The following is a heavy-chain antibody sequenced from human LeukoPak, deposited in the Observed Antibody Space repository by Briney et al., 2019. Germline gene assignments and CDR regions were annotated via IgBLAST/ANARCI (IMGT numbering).Heavy chain of an antibody. V-gene: IGHV3-21*01. CDR1: GFTFSSYS. J-gene: IGHJ3*02. CDR3: ATTDTIAAAGTDAFDI. D-gene: IGHD6-13*01. Sequence: GGSLRLSCAASGFTFSSYSMNWVRQAPGKGLEWVSSISSSSSYIYYADSVKGRFTISRDNAKNSLYLQMNSLRAEDTAVYYCATTDTIAAAGTDAFDIWGQGTMVTVSS. CDR2: ISSSSSYI.